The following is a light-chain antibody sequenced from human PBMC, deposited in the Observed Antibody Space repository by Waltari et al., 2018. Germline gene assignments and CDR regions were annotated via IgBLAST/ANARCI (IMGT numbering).Light chain of an antibody. CDR2: KDT. V-gene: IGLV3-25*03. CDR1: ALPKQY. Sequence: SYELTQPPSVSVSPGQTARITCSGDALPKQYAYWYQQKPGQAPVLVIDKDTERPSGIHERFSGSSSGTTVTLTISGVQAEDEADYYCQSADSSGTWVFGGGTKLTVL. J-gene: IGLJ3*02. CDR3: QSADSSGTWV.